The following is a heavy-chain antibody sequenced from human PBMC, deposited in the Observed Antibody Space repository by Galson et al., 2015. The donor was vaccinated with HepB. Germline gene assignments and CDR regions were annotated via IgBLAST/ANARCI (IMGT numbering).Heavy chain of an antibody. D-gene: IGHD6-19*01. J-gene: IGHJ4*02. CDR1: GGSISSYY. Sequence: LSLTCTVSGGSISSYYWSWIRQPPGKGLEWIGYIYYSGSTNYNPSLKSRVTISVDTSKNQFSLKLSSVTAADTAVYYCARAKIGAVAGHYFDYWGQGTLVTVSS. CDR2: IYYSGST. V-gene: IGHV4-59*01. CDR3: ARAKIGAVAGHYFDY.